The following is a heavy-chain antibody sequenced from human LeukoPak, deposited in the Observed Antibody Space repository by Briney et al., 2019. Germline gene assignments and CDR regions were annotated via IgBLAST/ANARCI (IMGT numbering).Heavy chain of an antibody. D-gene: IGHD1/OR15-1a*01. J-gene: IGHJ3*02. CDR2: TKGDGRSI. Sequence: GGSLSFSCAASGFTLSSYWMHWVRKAPGKGLVWVLCTKGDGRSISYADSVKVRFTISRDNAKNTLYLQMNSLRSEDTAVYYCTRDWRNKAFDIWGQGTMVTVSS. V-gene: IGHV3-74*01. CDR1: GFTLSSYW. CDR3: TRDWRNKAFDI.